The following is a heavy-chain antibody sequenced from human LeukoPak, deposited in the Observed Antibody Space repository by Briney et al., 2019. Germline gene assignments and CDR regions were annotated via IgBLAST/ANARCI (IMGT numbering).Heavy chain of an antibody. CDR1: GFTFDDYA. J-gene: IGHJ4*02. V-gene: IGHV3-43*02. CDR3: AKDIEDSSSWSLNFDY. Sequence: PGGSLRLSCAASGFTFDDYAMHWVRQAPGKGLEWVSLISGDGGSTYYADSVKGRFTISRDNSKNSLYLQMNGLRTEDTALYYRAKDIEDSSSWSLNFDYWGQGTLVSVSS. CDR2: ISGDGGST. D-gene: IGHD6-13*01.